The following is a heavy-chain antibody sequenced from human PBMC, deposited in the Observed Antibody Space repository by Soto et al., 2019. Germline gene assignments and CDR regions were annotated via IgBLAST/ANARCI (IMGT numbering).Heavy chain of an antibody. CDR2: MSHDASHN. D-gene: IGHD3-3*01. J-gene: IGHJ2*01. CDR1: GFTLNNVA. CDR3: AKAPASSYLFLEWLVWSFDL. Sequence: GGSLRLSCGASGFTLNNVAIHWDCQAQGQGLECISVMSHDASHNCYTDSVKVRFTISRDNSKNSLSLQMDSLKSEDTAVYYSAKAPASSYLFLEWLVWSFDLWGHGTLVTVSS. V-gene: IGHV3-30*04.